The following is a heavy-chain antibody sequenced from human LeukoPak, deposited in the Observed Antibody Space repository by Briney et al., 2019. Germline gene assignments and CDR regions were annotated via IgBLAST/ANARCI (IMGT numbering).Heavy chain of an antibody. CDR2: IIPIFGTA. Sequence: GASVKVSCKASGGIFSSYEINWVRQAPGQGLEWMGGIIPIFGTANYAQKFQGRVTITADKSTSTAYMELSSLRSEDTAVYYCAGSSSSSAFNWFDPWGQGTLVTVSS. CDR1: GGIFSSYE. V-gene: IGHV1-69*06. CDR3: AGSSSSSAFNWFDP. J-gene: IGHJ5*02. D-gene: IGHD6-6*01.